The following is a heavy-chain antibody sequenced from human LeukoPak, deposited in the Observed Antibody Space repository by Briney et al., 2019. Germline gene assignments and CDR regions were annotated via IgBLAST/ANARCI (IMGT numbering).Heavy chain of an antibody. CDR3: ARSYSYGFVSYYYYMDV. J-gene: IGHJ6*03. Sequence: SETLSLTCSVYGGSFSGYYGSWIRRPPGKGVGWIGEFNHIGSTNYNPSLKSRVTISVDTSKNHFSLKLSSVTAADTAVYYCARSYSYGFVSYYYYMDVWGKGTTVTVSS. CDR2: FNHIGST. V-gene: IGHV4-34*01. D-gene: IGHD5-18*01. CDR1: GGSFSGYY.